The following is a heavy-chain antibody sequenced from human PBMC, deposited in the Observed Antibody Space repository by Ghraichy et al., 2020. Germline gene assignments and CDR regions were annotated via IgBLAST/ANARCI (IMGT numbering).Heavy chain of an antibody. D-gene: IGHD2-15*01. CDR3: ARTGVVAATDPFYYYYGMDV. Sequence: SVKVSCKASGGTFSSYAISWVRQAPGQGLEWMGGIIPIFGTANYAQKFQGRVTITADESTSTAYMELSSLRSEDTAVYYCARTGVVAATDPFYYYYGMDVWGQGTTVTVSS. CDR2: IIPIFGTA. J-gene: IGHJ6*02. V-gene: IGHV1-69*13. CDR1: GGTFSSYA.